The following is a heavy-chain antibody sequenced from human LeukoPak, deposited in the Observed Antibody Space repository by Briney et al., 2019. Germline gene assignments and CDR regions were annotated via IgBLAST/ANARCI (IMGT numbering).Heavy chain of an antibody. CDR2: ISSSSSYI. CDR3: AIIVGATKDY. D-gene: IGHD1-26*01. Sequence: GGSLRLSCAGSGFTFDDHGMSWVRQAPGKGLEWVSSISSSSSYIYYADSVKGRFTISRDNARNSLYLQMNSLRAEDTAVYYCAIIVGATKDYWGQGTLVTVSS. CDR1: GFTFDDHG. V-gene: IGHV3-21*01. J-gene: IGHJ4*02.